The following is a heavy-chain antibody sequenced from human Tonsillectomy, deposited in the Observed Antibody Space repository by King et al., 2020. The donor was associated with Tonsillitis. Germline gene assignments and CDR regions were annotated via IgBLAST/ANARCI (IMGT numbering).Heavy chain of an antibody. CDR1: GFTFSRYW. D-gene: IGHD2-2*01. J-gene: IGHJ4*02. V-gene: IGHV3-7*01. CDR3: AVRSFSITACCAASRNSCDN. Sequence: VQLVESGGGLVQPGGSMRLSCAASGFTFSRYWMTWVRQAPGKGLEWVANIKEDGSEKYYVDSVKGRFTISRDNAKNSIYLQMDSLRAEDTAVYSCAVRSFSITACCAASRNSCDNWGQGTVVTVSS. CDR2: IKEDGSEK.